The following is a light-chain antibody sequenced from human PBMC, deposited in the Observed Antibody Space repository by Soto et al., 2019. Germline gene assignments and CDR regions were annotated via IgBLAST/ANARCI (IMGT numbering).Light chain of an antibody. Sequence: IVLTQSPGTLSLSPGERATLSCRASQSISSSYLAWYQQKPGQAPRLLIYDASNRATGIPARFSGSGSGTDFSLTTSSLEPEDLAVYYCQQRSTWPLTFGGGTRLEIK. J-gene: IGKJ5*01. V-gene: IGKV3D-20*02. CDR1: QSISSSY. CDR2: DAS. CDR3: QQRSTWPLT.